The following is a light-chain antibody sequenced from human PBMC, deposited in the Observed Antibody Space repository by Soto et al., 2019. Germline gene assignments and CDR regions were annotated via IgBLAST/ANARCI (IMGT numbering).Light chain of an antibody. CDR3: CSYSGSSTDP. J-gene: IGLJ1*01. V-gene: IGLV2-23*01. Sequence: QSVLTQPASVSGSPGQSSTISCTGTSSDVGSYNLVSWYQQHPGKAPKLMIYEGSKRPSGVSNRFSGSKSGNTSSLTISGLQADDEADYYCCSYSGSSTDPFGNGSKVTV. CDR2: EGS. CDR1: SSDVGSYNL.